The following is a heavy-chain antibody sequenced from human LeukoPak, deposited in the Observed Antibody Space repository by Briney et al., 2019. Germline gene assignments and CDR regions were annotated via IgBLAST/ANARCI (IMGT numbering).Heavy chain of an antibody. Sequence: GASVKVSCKASGYTFTGYYMHWVRQAPGQGLEWMGIINPSGGSTSYAQKFQGRVTMTRDTSTSTVYMELSSLRSEDTAVYYCARERTLLRFLESDAFDIWGQGTMVTVSS. CDR2: INPSGGST. CDR1: GYTFTGYY. V-gene: IGHV1-46*01. J-gene: IGHJ3*02. D-gene: IGHD3-3*01. CDR3: ARERTLLRFLESDAFDI.